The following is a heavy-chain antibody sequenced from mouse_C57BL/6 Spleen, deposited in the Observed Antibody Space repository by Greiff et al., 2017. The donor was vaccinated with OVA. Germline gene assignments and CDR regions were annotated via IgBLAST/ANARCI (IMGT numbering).Heavy chain of an antibody. D-gene: IGHD2-12*01. CDR2: IHPNSGST. Sequence: QVQLQQPGAELVKPGASVKLSCKASGYTFTSYWMHWVKQRPGQGLEWIGMIHPNSGSTNYNEKFKSKATLTVDKSSSTAYMQLSSLTSEDSAVYYCARDDGSRECAMDYWGQGTSVTVSS. V-gene: IGHV1-64*01. CDR1: GYTFTSYW. CDR3: ARDDGSRECAMDY. J-gene: IGHJ4*01.